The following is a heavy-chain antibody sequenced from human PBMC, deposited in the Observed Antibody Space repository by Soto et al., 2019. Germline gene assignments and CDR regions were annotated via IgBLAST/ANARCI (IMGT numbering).Heavy chain of an antibody. J-gene: IGHJ4*02. D-gene: IGHD3-22*01. CDR2: IYYSGST. CDR3: ARATYFYDRSGYLYYFDY. Sequence: PSETLSLTCTVSGGSISTYYWSWIRHPPGKGLEWIGYIYYSGSTNYNPSLKSRVTISVDTSKNQFSLKLGSVTAADTAVYYCARATYFYDRSGYLYYFDYWGQGTLVTVSS. CDR1: GGSISTYY. V-gene: IGHV4-59*01.